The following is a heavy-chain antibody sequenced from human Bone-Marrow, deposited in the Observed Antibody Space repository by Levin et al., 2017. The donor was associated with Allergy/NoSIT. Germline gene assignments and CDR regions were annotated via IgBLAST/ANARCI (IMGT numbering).Heavy chain of an antibody. J-gene: IGHJ4*02. V-gene: IGHV4-39*07. CDR1: GGSISSSSYY. CDR2: IYYSGST. Sequence: SCTVSGGSISSSSYYWGWIRQPPGKGLEWIGSIYYSGSTYYNPSLKSRVTISVDTSKNQFSLKLSSVTAADTAVYYCARVFHAQHYWGQGTLVTVSS. CDR3: ARVFHAQHY. D-gene: IGHD3-3*01.